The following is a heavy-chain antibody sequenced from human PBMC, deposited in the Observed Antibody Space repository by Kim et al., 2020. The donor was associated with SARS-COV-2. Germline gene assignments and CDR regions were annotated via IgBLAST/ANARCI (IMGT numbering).Heavy chain of an antibody. D-gene: IGHD4-17*01. CDR3: ARGDYETDY. CDR2: GST. Sequence: GSTYYNPSLKSRVTISVDTSKNQFSLKLSSVTAADTAVYYCARGDYETDYWGQGTLVTVSS. J-gene: IGHJ4*02. V-gene: IGHV4-39*01.